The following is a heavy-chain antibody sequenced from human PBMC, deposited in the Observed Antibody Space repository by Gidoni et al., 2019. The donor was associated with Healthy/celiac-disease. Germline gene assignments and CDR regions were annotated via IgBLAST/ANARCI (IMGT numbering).Heavy chain of an antibody. CDR3: ARDVNWGAHYYYYYGMDV. D-gene: IGHD7-27*01. CDR1: GGSISSYY. Sequence: QVQLQESGPGLVKPSETLSLTCTVSGGSISSYYWSWIRQPAGKGLEWIGRIYTSGSTNYNPSLKSRVTMSVDTSKNQFSLKLSSVTAADTAVYYCARDVNWGAHYYYYYGMDVWGQGTTVTVSS. CDR2: IYTSGST. J-gene: IGHJ6*02. V-gene: IGHV4-4*07.